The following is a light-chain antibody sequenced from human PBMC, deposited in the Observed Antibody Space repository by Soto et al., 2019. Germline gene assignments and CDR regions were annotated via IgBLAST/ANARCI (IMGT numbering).Light chain of an antibody. Sequence: EIVLTQSPATLSLSPGERATLSYRASQSIASDYLAWYQQRPGQAPRLLIYGASSRASGVPDRFSGSGSGTDFTLTINTLEPEDFAVYYCQQYGSSSSWTFGQGTKVEI. CDR2: GAS. J-gene: IGKJ1*01. CDR1: QSIASDY. V-gene: IGKV3-20*01. CDR3: QQYGSSSSWT.